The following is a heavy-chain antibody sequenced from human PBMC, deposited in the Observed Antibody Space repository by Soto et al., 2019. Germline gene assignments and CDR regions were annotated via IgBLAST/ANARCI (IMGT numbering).Heavy chain of an antibody. D-gene: IGHD3-22*01. V-gene: IGHV3-30-3*01. CDR3: ARETRDYYDSSGYSSFDI. J-gene: IGHJ3*02. CDR1: GFTFSSYA. CDR2: ISYDGSNK. Sequence: VQLVESGGGVVQPGRSLRLSCAASGFTFSSYAMHWVRQAPGKGLEWVAVISYDGSNKYYADSVKGRFTISRDNSKNTLYLQMNSLRAEDTAVYYCARETRDYYDSSGYSSFDIWGQGTMVTVSS.